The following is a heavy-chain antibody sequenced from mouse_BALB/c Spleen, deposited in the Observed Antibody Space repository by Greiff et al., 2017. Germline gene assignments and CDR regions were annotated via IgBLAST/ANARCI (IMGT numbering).Heavy chain of an antibody. Sequence: EVQRVESGGGLVQPGGSRKLSCAASGFTFSSFGMHWVRQAPEKGLEWVAYISSGSSTIYYADTVKGRFTISRDNPKNTLFLQMTSLRSEDTAMYYCARTYYYGSSHWYFDVWGAGTTVTVSS. D-gene: IGHD1-1*01. J-gene: IGHJ1*01. CDR3: ARTYYYGSSHWYFDV. CDR2: ISSGSSTI. V-gene: IGHV5-17*02. CDR1: GFTFSSFG.